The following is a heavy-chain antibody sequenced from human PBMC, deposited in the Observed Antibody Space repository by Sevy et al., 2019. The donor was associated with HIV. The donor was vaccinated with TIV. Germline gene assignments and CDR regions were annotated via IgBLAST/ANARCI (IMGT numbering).Heavy chain of an antibody. CDR1: GFTFSSYG. CDR3: AKLPSSGISYDY. D-gene: IGHD3-22*01. Sequence: GGSLRLSCAASGFTFSSYGMHWVHQAPGKGLEWVAVISYDGSNKYYADSVKGRFTISRDNSKNTLYLQMNSLRAEDTAVYYCAKLPSSGISYDYWGQGTLVTVSS. V-gene: IGHV3-30*18. CDR2: ISYDGSNK. J-gene: IGHJ4*02.